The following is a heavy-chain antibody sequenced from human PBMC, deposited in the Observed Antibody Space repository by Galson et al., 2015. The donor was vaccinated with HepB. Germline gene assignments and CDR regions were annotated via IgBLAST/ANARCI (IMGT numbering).Heavy chain of an antibody. CDR3: ARGLAVLGTTPHLDS. J-gene: IGHJ4*02. CDR2: GSLDGYNV. V-gene: IGHV3-30-3*01. CDR1: GYSFSAYA. Sequence: SLRLSCAASGYSFSAYAGHWVRQAPGKGLDWVASGSLDGYNVFFAHSVKGRFNISRDNSKNTLYLPMNNLRAEDAALYYCARGLAVLGTTPHLDSWGQGTLVTVSS. D-gene: IGHD6-19*01.